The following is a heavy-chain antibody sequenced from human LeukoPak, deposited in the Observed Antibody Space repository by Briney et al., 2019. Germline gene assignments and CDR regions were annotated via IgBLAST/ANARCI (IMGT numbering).Heavy chain of an antibody. CDR2: IKSKTDGGTT. CDR3: TGWVSVGYYYGSGISY. CDR1: GFTFSNYL. D-gene: IGHD3-10*01. Sequence: GGSLRLSCVGSGFTFSNYLMNWVRQAPGKGLEWVGRIKSKTDGGTTDYAAPVKGRFTISRDDSKNTLYLQMNSLKTEDTAVYYCTGWVSVGYYYGSGISYWGQGTLVTVSS. J-gene: IGHJ4*02. V-gene: IGHV3-15*01.